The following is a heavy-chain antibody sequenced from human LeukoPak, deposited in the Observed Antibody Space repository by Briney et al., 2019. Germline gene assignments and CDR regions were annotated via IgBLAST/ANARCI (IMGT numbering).Heavy chain of an antibody. CDR2: LYADGNT. CDR1: GFTVSGSY. J-gene: IGHJ4*02. V-gene: IGHV3-53*01. CDR3: AREDGPYSSGLLGC. Sequence: GGSLRLSCAVSGFTVSGSYMTWVRQAPGKGLEWVSVLYADGNTDYADSVKGRFTISRDNSKNTLYLQMNSLRAEDTAVYYCAREDGPYSSGLLGCWGQGTLVTVSS. D-gene: IGHD6-19*01.